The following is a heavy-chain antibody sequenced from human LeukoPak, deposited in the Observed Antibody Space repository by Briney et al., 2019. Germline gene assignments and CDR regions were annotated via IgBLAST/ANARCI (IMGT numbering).Heavy chain of an antibody. V-gene: IGHV4-39*01. CDR1: GGSISRSSYY. J-gene: IGHJ4*02. D-gene: IGHD3-22*01. CDR3: ARQYYYDSSGYSL. CDR2: IYYSGST. Sequence: SETLSLTCTVSGGSISRSSYYWGWIRQPPGKGLEWIGSIYYSGSTYYNPSLKSRVTISVDTSKNQFSLKLSSVTAADTAVYYCARQYYYDSSGYSLWGQGTLVTVSS.